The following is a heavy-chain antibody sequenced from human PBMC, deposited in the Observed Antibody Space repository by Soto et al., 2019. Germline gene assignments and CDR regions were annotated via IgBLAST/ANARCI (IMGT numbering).Heavy chain of an antibody. V-gene: IGHV3-66*01. D-gene: IGHD3-10*02. Sequence: LRLSCAASGFTITSNYMGWVRQAPGKGLECVSVIYSNGNTYYSDSVKGRFTISRDKSKNTVFLQMSSLRAEDTAVYYCAREGEGHVLDYWGQGALVTVSS. CDR3: AREGEGHVLDY. J-gene: IGHJ4*02. CDR1: GFTITSNY. CDR2: IYSNGNT.